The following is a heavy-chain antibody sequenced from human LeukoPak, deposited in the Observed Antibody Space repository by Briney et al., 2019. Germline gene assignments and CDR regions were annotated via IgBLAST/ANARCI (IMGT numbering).Heavy chain of an antibody. CDR2: IYYSGST. J-gene: IGHJ4*02. Sequence: SETLPLTRTVSGGSISSHYWSWIRQPPGKGLEWIGYIYYSGSTNYNPSLKSRVTISVDTSKNQFSLKLSSVTAADTAVYYCARSVTVVKGGLGFDYWGQGTLVTVSS. D-gene: IGHD4-23*01. CDR3: ARSVTVVKGGLGFDY. V-gene: IGHV4-59*11. CDR1: GGSISSHY.